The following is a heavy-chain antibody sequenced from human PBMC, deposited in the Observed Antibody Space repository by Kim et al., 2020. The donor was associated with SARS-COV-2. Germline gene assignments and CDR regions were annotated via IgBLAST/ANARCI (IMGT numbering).Heavy chain of an antibody. D-gene: IGHD6-19*01. Sequence: SETLSLTCTVSGGSISSSSYYWGWIRQPPGKGLEWIGSIYYSGSTYYNPSLKSRVTISVDTSKNQFSLKLSSVTAADTAVYYCARDRAVAGTGRFDPWGQGTLVTVSS. V-gene: IGHV4-39*07. CDR3: ARDRAVAGTGRFDP. CDR2: IYYSGST. CDR1: GGSISSSSYY. J-gene: IGHJ5*02.